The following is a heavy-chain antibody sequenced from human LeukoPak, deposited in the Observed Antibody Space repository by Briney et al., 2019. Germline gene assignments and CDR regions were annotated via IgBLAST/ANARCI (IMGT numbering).Heavy chain of an antibody. CDR1: GYTFTSYD. CDR2: MNPNSGNT. Sequence: ASVKVSCKASGYTFTSYDINWVRQATGQGLEWMGWMNPNSGNTGYAQKFQGRVTMTRNTSTSTAYMELSSLRSEDTAVYYCARAPERVRGVIISYYYYYYMDVWGKGTTVTVSS. J-gene: IGHJ6*03. D-gene: IGHD3-10*01. CDR3: ARAPERVRGVIISYYYYYYMDV. V-gene: IGHV1-8*01.